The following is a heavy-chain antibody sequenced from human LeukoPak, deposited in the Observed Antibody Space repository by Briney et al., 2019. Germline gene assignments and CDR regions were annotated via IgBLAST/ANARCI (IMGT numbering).Heavy chain of an antibody. CDR2: IYTSGST. D-gene: IGHD2-21*02. Sequence: HSETLSLTCTDSGGSISRSYWSWIWQTAGKGLEWIGHIYTSGSTNYNPALKSRVTMSVDTSKSQFSLKLSSVTAADTAVYYCARHTAFAYWGQGTLVTVSS. CDR1: GGSISRSY. CDR3: ARHTAFAY. J-gene: IGHJ4*02. V-gene: IGHV4-4*07.